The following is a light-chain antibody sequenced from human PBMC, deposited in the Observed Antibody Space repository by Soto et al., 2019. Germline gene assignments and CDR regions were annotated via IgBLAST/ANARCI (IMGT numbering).Light chain of an antibody. V-gene: IGKV3-20*01. CDR1: QTVHSY. CDR3: QQYGSSWWT. CDR2: GAS. J-gene: IGKJ1*01. Sequence: ESVWTQYPATLSLSPGERATLSCMASQTVHSYLAWFQQKPGQAPRLLIYGASNRATGIPDRFSGSGSGTDFTLTISRLEPEDFAVYYCQQYGSSWWTFGQGTKVDIK.